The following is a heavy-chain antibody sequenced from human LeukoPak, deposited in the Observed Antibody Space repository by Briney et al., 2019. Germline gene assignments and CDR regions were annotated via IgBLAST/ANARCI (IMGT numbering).Heavy chain of an antibody. Sequence: SETLSLTCTVSGGSISSYYWSWIRQPPGKGLEWIGYIYYSGSTNYNPSLKSRVTISVDTSKNQFSLKLSSVTAADTAVYYCARLGQAMVSDAFDIWGQGTMVTVSS. V-gene: IGHV4-59*08. CDR3: ARLGQAMVSDAFDI. D-gene: IGHD5-18*01. CDR2: IYYSGST. CDR1: GGSISSYY. J-gene: IGHJ3*02.